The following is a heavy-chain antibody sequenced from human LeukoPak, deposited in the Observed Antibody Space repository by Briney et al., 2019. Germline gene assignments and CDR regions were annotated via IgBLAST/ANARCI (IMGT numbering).Heavy chain of an antibody. V-gene: IGHV3-7*03. CDR2: INSDRSEG. CDR1: GFTFSGFW. CDR3: ARSSYSSSSSV. J-gene: IGHJ3*01. D-gene: IGHD6-6*01. Sequence: GGSLRLSCAVSGFTFSGFWMSWSRQAPGKGLEWVASINSDRSEGYYADVVKGRFTISRDNAKNSLYLQINSLRAEDTAVYYCARSSYSSSSSVWGQGTMVTVSS.